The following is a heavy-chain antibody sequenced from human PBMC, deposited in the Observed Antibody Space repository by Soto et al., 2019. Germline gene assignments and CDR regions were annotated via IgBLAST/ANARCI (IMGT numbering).Heavy chain of an antibody. CDR2: ISAYNGNT. J-gene: IGHJ6*02. CDR1: GYTFTSYG. V-gene: IGHV1-18*04. D-gene: IGHD5-12*01. CDR3: ARLIVATGFYYYYGMDV. Sequence: ASVKVSCKASGYTFTSYGISWVRQAPGQGLEWMGRISAYNGNTNYAQKLQGRVTMTTDTSTSTAYMELRSLRSDDTAVYYCARLIVATGFYYYYGMDVWGQGTTVTVSS.